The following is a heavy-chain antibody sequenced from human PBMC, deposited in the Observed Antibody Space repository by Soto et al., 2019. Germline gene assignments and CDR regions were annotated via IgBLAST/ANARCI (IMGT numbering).Heavy chain of an antibody. Sequence: GGSLRLSCVGSGFIFEDFAMNWVRQVPGKGLEWVSGISWNSATLAYADSVKGRFIVSRDNAKNILYLQMNSLRAEDAALYYCAKDVGSYYYDTSAYLYDYWGQGTLVTVSS. CDR3: AKDVGSYYYDTSAYLYDY. V-gene: IGHV3-9*01. J-gene: IGHJ4*02. D-gene: IGHD3-22*01. CDR1: GFIFEDFA. CDR2: ISWNSATL.